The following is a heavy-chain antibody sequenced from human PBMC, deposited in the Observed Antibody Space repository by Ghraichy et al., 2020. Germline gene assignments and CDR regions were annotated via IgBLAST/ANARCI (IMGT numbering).Heavy chain of an antibody. Sequence: GGSLRLSCTASGFTFTTYEMNWVRQAPGKGLEWVSYISSSGSAIYYADSVKGRFITSRDNAKNSLYLQMNSLRGEDAAVYYCAREELDCGGDCLQEWGQGTLVAFSS. CDR2: ISSSGSAI. CDR1: GFTFTTYE. V-gene: IGHV3-48*03. D-gene: IGHD2-21*02. J-gene: IGHJ4*02. CDR3: AREELDCGGDCLQE.